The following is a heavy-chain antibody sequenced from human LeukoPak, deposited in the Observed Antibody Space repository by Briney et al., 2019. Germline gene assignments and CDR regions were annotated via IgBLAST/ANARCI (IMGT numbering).Heavy chain of an antibody. D-gene: IGHD3-10*01. CDR3: ARVIDYGSGSYPDY. Sequence: SETLSLTCTVFGGSISSSSYYWGWIRQPPGKGLEWIESIYYSGSTYYNPSLKSRVTISVDTSKNQFSLKLSSVTAADTAVYYCARVIDYGSGSYPDYWGQGTLVTVSS. CDR2: IYYSGST. J-gene: IGHJ4*02. V-gene: IGHV4-39*07. CDR1: GGSISSSSYY.